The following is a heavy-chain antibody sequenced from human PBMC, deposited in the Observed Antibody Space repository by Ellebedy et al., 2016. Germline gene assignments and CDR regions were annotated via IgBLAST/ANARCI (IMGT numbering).Heavy chain of an antibody. CDR3: ARDEHYYGGIIY. V-gene: IGHV3-9*01. J-gene: IGHJ4*02. CDR1: GFTFDDYA. CDR2: ISWNSGSI. Sequence: GGSLRLXXPASGFTFDDYAMHWVRQAPGKGLEWVSGISWNSGSIGYADSVKGLFTISRDNTKNSLYLQMNSLRAEDTAVYYCARDEHYYGGIIYWGQGTLVTVSS. D-gene: IGHD4-23*01.